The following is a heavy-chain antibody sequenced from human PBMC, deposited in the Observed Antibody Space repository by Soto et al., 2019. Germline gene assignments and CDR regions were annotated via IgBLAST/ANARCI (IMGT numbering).Heavy chain of an antibody. Sequence: QVQLVQSGAEVKKPGSSVKVSCKASGGTFSSYAISWVRQAPGQGLEWMGWIIPIFGTANYAQKFQGRVTITADKSTSTAYMELSSLRSEDTAVYYCTRDITYYDILTGYNYYYYGMDVWGQGTTVTVSS. CDR3: TRDITYYDILTGYNYYYYGMDV. CDR1: GGTFSSYA. J-gene: IGHJ6*02. V-gene: IGHV1-69*06. D-gene: IGHD3-9*01. CDR2: IIPIFGTA.